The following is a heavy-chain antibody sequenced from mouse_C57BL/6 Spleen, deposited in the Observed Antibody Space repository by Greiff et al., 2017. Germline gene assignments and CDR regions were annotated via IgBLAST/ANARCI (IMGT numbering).Heavy chain of an antibody. J-gene: IGHJ3*01. CDR3: ATVVPFAY. D-gene: IGHD1-1*01. Sequence: VQLQQSGPGLVPPSQSLSITCTVSGFSLTSYGVHWVRQSPGKGLEWLGVIWSGGSTDYNAAFIYRLSISKDNSKSQVFFKMNSLQADDTAIDYCATVVPFAYWGQGTLVTVSA. CDR2: IWSGGST. V-gene: IGHV2-2*01. CDR1: GFSLTSYG.